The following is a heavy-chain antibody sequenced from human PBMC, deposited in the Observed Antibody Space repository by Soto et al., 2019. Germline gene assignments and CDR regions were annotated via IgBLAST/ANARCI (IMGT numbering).Heavy chain of an antibody. Sequence: QVQLVQSGAEVKTPGSSVKVSCKASGGTFSSYAISWVRQAPGQGIEWMGGIIPIFGTANYAQKFQGRVTITADESTSTADMELGSLSSEDTAVYYCARSRYYDSSGDAFDICGQGTMVPVSS. V-gene: IGHV1-69*01. J-gene: IGHJ3*02. D-gene: IGHD3-22*01. CDR2: IIPIFGTA. CDR3: ARSRYYDSSGDAFDI. CDR1: GGTFSSYA.